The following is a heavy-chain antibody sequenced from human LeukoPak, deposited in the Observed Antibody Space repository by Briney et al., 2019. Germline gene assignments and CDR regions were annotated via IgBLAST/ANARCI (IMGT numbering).Heavy chain of an antibody. CDR1: GGSISSYY. D-gene: IGHD3-10*01. V-gene: IGHV4-59*01. J-gene: IGHJ6*04. CDR3: ARGTGLLWFGELLVYGMDV. CDR2: IYYSGST. Sequence: SETLSLTCTVSGGSISSYYWSWIRQPPGKGLEWIRYIYYSGSTNYNPSLKSRVTISVDTSKNQFSLKLSSVTAADTAVYYCARGTGLLWFGELLVYGMDVWGKGTTVTVSS.